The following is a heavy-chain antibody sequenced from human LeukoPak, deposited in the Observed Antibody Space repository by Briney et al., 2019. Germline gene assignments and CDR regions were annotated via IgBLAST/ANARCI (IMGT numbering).Heavy chain of an antibody. CDR2: INWNGGST. Sequence: GGSLRLSCAASGFTFDDYGMSWVRQAPGKGLEWVSGINWNGGSTGYADSVKGRFTISRDNAKNSLYLQMNSLRDEDTAVYYCARDRYYYYYGMDVWGQGTTVTVSS. V-gene: IGHV3-20*04. J-gene: IGHJ6*02. CDR1: GFTFDDYG. CDR3: ARDRYYYYYGMDV.